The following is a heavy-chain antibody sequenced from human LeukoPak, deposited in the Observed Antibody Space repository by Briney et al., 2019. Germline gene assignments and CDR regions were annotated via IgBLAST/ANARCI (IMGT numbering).Heavy chain of an antibody. Sequence: GGSLRLSCTVSGFTFSNAWMTWVRQAPGKGLEWVGRIKRRSDGGTTEYAAPLKGRFSISRDDSKKTVYLQMNSLKTEDTAMYYCVIGPKVTAMNTWGQGTLVTVSS. D-gene: IGHD2-21*02. CDR3: VIGPKVTAMNT. CDR2: IKRRSDGGTT. V-gene: IGHV3-15*01. CDR1: GFTFSNAW. J-gene: IGHJ5*02.